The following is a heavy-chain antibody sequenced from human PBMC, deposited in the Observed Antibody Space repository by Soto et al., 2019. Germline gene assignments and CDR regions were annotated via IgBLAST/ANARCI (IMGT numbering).Heavy chain of an antibody. CDR2: ISGSGGST. CDR3: AKGFRSGCSGGSCYSLDY. Sequence: GGSLRLSCAASGFTFSSYAMSWVRQAPGKGLEWVSAISGSGGSTYYADSVKGRFTISRDNSKNTLYLQMNSLRAEDTAVYYCAKGFRSGCSGGSCYSLDYWGQGTLVTVSS. J-gene: IGHJ4*02. CDR1: GFTFSSYA. V-gene: IGHV3-23*01. D-gene: IGHD2-15*01.